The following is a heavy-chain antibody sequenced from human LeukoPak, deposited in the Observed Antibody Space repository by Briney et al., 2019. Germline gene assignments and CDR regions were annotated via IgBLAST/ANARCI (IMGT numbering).Heavy chain of an antibody. Sequence: SVKVSCKASGGTFSSYAISWVRQAPGQGLEWMGGIILIFGTANYAQKFQGRVTITADESTSTAYMELSSLRSEDTAVYYCARGGYSSSVFDYWGQGTLVTVSS. CDR2: IILIFGTA. J-gene: IGHJ4*02. CDR3: ARGGYSSSVFDY. V-gene: IGHV1-69*13. D-gene: IGHD6-6*01. CDR1: GGTFSSYA.